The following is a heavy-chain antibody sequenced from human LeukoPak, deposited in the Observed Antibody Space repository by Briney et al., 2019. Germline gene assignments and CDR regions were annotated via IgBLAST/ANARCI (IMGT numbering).Heavy chain of an antibody. J-gene: IGHJ3*02. CDR1: GGSFSGYY. V-gene: IGHV4-34*01. CDR2: INHSGST. D-gene: IGHD2-2*01. CDR3: AKGSEYQRDAFDI. Sequence: SETLSLTCAVYGGSFSGYYWSWIRQPPGKGLEWIGEINHSGSTNYNPSLKSRVTISVDTSKSQFYLILSSVTAADTAVYYCAKGSEYQRDAFDIWGQRTMVTVSS.